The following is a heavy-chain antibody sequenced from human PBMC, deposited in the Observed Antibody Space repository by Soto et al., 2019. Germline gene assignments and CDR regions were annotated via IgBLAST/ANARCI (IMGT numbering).Heavy chain of an antibody. Sequence: GGSLRLSCAASGFTFSDYYMSWIRQAPGKGLEWVSYISSSGSTIYYADSVKGRFTISRDNAKNSLYLQMNSLRAEDTAVYYCARDLGYSSSWYSSNYFDYWGQGTLVTVSS. CDR2: ISSSGSTI. CDR1: GFTFSDYY. V-gene: IGHV3-11*01. J-gene: IGHJ4*02. D-gene: IGHD6-13*01. CDR3: ARDLGYSSSWYSSNYFDY.